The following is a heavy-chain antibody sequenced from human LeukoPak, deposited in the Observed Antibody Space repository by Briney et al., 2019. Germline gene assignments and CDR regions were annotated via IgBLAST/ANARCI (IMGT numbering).Heavy chain of an antibody. CDR2: INPSGGST. J-gene: IGHJ5*02. CDR1: GYTFTSYY. D-gene: IGHD2-2*02. V-gene: IGHV1-46*01. Sequence: ASVKVSCKASGYTFTSYYMHWVRQAPGQGLEWMGIINPSGGSTSYAQKFQGRVTMTRDMSTSTVYMELSGLRSEDTAVYYCARVTGGRYCTTTSCYMRGWFDPWGQGTLVIVSS. CDR3: ARVTGGRYCTTTSCYMRGWFDP.